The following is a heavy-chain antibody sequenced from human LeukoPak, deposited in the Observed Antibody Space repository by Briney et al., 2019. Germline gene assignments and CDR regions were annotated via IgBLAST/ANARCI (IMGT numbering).Heavy chain of an antibody. CDR2: INSDGSST. J-gene: IGHJ4*02. Sequence: GGSLRLSCAASGFTFGSYWMHWVRQAPGKGLVWVSLINSDGSSTTYSDSVKGRFTISRDNAKNTLYLQMNSLRAEDTAVYYCARDLKCTPDYWGQGTLVTVSS. CDR3: ARDLKCTPDY. CDR1: GFTFGSYW. V-gene: IGHV3-74*01.